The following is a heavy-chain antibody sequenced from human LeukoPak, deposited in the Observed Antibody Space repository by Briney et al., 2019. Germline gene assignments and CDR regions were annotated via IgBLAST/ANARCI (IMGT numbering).Heavy chain of an antibody. CDR2: IKQDGSEK. Sequence: GGSLRLSCAASGFTFSSYGMHWVRQAPGKGLEWVANIKQDGSEKYYVDSVKGRFTISRDSDKNSLYLQMNSLRAEDTAVYYCARDAAVQQLGYYYYYMDVWGKGITVTVSS. CDR1: GFTFSSYG. D-gene: IGHD6-13*01. J-gene: IGHJ6*03. CDR3: ARDAAVQQLGYYYYYMDV. V-gene: IGHV3-7*01.